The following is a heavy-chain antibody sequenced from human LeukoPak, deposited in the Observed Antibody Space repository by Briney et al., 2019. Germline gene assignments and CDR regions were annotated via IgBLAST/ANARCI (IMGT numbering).Heavy chain of an antibody. V-gene: IGHV1-18*01. J-gene: IGHJ5*02. D-gene: IGHD3-10*01. CDR3: ARDQEARLLWFGDLQP. CDR1: GYTFTTYG. Sequence: ASVKVSCKASGYTFTTYGISWVRQAPGQGLEWMGWISAYNGDTNYAQNLQGRVTMTTETSTSTAYMELSSLRSEDTAVYYCARDQEARLLWFGDLQPWGQGTLVTVSS. CDR2: ISAYNGDT.